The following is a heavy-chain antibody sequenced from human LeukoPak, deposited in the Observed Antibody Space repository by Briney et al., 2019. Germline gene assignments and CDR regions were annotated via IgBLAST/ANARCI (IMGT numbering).Heavy chain of an antibody. Sequence: ASVKVSCEASGYTFTGYYMHWVRQAPGQGLEWMGWINPNSGGTNYAQKFQGWVTMTRDTSISTAYMELSRLRSDDTAVYYCARDPAGPAAAGVYFDYWGQGTLVTVSS. D-gene: IGHD6-13*01. CDR2: INPNSGGT. J-gene: IGHJ4*02. CDR3: ARDPAGPAAAGVYFDY. V-gene: IGHV1-2*04. CDR1: GYTFTGYY.